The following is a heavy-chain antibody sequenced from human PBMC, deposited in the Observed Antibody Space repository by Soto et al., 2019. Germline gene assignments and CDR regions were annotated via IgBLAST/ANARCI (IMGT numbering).Heavy chain of an antibody. V-gene: IGHV4-59*01. Sequence: QVQLQESGPGLVKPSETLSLTCTVSSDSITNYYWSWIRQSPGKGLEWIGYIHDSGRSNYNPSLKRRVQISVDTSKKQFALKLNSVTAADTAVYYCARVGGTRGWYWGQGTLVTVSS. CDR1: SDSITNYY. CDR3: ARVGGTRGWY. J-gene: IGHJ4*02. CDR2: IHDSGRS. D-gene: IGHD2-15*01.